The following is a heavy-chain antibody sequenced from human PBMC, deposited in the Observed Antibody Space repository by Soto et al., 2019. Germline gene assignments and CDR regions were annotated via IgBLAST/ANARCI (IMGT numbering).Heavy chain of an antibody. J-gene: IGHJ3*01. Sequence: ESGGGLIQPGESLRLSCVAFGFTISGKKYVAWVRQAPGKGLEWVSALYDVDGSFYADSVKGRFTTSSDSSKTTVYLQMNDLTPDDTAVYYCATWHEREHAYDVWGQGTTVTVSS. V-gene: IGHV3-53*01. CDR1: GFTISGKKY. D-gene: IGHD1-1*01. CDR2: LYDVDGS. CDR3: ATWHEREHAYDV.